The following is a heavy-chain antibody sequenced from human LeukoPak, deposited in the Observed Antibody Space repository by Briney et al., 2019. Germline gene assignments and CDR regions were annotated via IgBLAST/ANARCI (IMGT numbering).Heavy chain of an antibody. CDR1: GFTFSSYE. V-gene: IGHV3-48*03. Sequence: GGSLRLSCAPSGFTFSSYEMNWVRQAPGKGLEWVSYISSFGSTIYYADSVKGRFSISRDNAKNSLFLQMNSLRVEDSGVYYFARGRWVGDLGLYYYYGMDVWGKGTTVTVSS. CDR3: ARGRWVGDLGLYYYYGMDV. D-gene: IGHD3-10*01. J-gene: IGHJ6*04. CDR2: ISSFGSTI.